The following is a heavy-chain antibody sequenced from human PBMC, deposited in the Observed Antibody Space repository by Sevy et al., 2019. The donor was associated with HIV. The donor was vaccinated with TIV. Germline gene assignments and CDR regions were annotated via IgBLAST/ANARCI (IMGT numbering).Heavy chain of an antibody. J-gene: IGHJ4*02. Sequence: ASVKVSCQTSGGTFSNHIIHWVRQAPGHEFEWVGGILPVFGTTNYAQRFRGRVTFAADDSTRTHYMELSSLRSDDTAFYYCAKGMQFSFMLSQVPLPALESWGQGTLVTVSS. CDR1: GGTFSNHI. V-gene: IGHV1-69*13. D-gene: IGHD3-16*02. CDR3: AKGMQFSFMLSQVPLPALES. CDR2: ILPVFGTT.